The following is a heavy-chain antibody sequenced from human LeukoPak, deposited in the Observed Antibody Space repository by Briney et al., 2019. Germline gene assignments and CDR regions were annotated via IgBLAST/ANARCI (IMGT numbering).Heavy chain of an antibody. J-gene: IGHJ4*02. Sequence: PGGSLRLSCAASGFTFSTYGMHWVRQAPGKGLEWVAVIWYDGSNKYYADSVKGRFTISRDSSKNTLYLQMSSLRAEDTAVYYCARDVYYYDSSGYIDYWGQGTLVTVSS. CDR2: IWYDGSNK. CDR3: ARDVYYYDSSGYIDY. V-gene: IGHV3-33*01. D-gene: IGHD3-22*01. CDR1: GFTFSTYG.